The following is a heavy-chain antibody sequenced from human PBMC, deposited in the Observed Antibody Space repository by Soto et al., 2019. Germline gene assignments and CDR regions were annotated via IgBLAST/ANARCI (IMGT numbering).Heavy chain of an antibody. CDR1: GDSFNDYY. Sequence: VQLVQSGAEVKKPGASVKVSCKTSGDSFNDYYIHWVRQAPGQGLEWMGWINPNGGGTKYAQRFQGRVTVTRDTSIRTVYMELSSLRSEDTAVYYCARESGGATATLDYYYFYMDVWGKGTTVTVSS. V-gene: IGHV1-2*02. J-gene: IGHJ6*03. CDR2: INPNGGGT. CDR3: ARESGGATATLDYYYFYMDV. D-gene: IGHD5-12*01.